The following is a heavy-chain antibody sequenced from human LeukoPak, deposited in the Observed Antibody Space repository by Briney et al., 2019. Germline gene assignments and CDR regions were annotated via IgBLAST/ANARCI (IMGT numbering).Heavy chain of an antibody. Sequence: GGSLRLSCAASGFTFSAYGVHWVRQAPGKGLEWLAFIRYDGRIKNYADSVKGRFTISRDNSKNTLYLQMNSLTTEDTSLYYCARNRAAAGDWLDLWVQGTLVIVSS. J-gene: IGHJ5*02. CDR1: GFTFSAYG. CDR3: ARNRAAAGDWLDL. V-gene: IGHV3-30*02. D-gene: IGHD6-13*01. CDR2: IRYDGRIK.